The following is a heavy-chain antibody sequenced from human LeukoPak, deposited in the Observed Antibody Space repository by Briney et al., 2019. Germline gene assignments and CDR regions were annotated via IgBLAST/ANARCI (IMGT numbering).Heavy chain of an antibody. D-gene: IGHD6-13*01. CDR2: INPNSGGT. CDR1: EYSFTGYY. CDR3: ARDISSWYVYFDY. Sequence: ASVKVSCKASEYSFTGYYMHWVRQAPGRGLEWMGWINPNSGGTNYAQKFQGRVTMTRDTSISTAYMELSRLRSDDTAVYYCARDISSWYVYFDYWGQGTLVTVSS. J-gene: IGHJ4*02. V-gene: IGHV1-2*02.